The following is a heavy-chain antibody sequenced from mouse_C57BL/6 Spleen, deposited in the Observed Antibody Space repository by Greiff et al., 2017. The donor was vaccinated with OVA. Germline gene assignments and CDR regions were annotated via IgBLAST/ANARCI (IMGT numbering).Heavy chain of an antibody. CDR1: GYTFTDYY. CDR3: ARDGSSYSYYFDY. D-gene: IGHD1-1*01. Sequence: VQLQQSGAELVRPGASVKLSCKASGYTFTDYYINWVKQRPGQGLEWIARIYPGSGNTYYNEKFKGKATLTAEKSSSTAYMQLSSLTSEDSAVYFCARDGSSYSYYFDYWGQGTTLTVSS. J-gene: IGHJ2*01. CDR2: IYPGSGNT. V-gene: IGHV1-76*01.